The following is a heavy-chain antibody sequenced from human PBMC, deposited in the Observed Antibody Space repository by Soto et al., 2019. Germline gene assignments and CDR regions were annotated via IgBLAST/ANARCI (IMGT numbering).Heavy chain of an antibody. Sequence: QVQLVESGGGLVKPGGSLRLSCAASGFTFSDYYMSWIRQAPGKGLEWVSYISSSSSYTNYADSVKGRFTISRDNAKKSLYLQMNSLRDEDTAVYYCASDSSGWSTQGGYYFDYWGQGTLVTVSS. CDR2: ISSSSSYT. V-gene: IGHV3-11*06. CDR1: GFTFSDYY. D-gene: IGHD6-19*01. CDR3: ASDSSGWSTQGGYYFDY. J-gene: IGHJ4*02.